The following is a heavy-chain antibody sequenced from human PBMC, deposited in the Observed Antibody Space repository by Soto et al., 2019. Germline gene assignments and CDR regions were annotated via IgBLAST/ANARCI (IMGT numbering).Heavy chain of an antibody. Sequence: GGSLRLSCGAYGFTFSDYYMTWIRQAPAKGLEWVSYITTSSHTYYADSVEGRFTISRDNAKNSLYLQMNSLRAEDTAVYYCVRLEAPGYYYGMDVWGQGTTVTVSS. CDR2: ITTSSHT. CDR1: GFTFSDYY. J-gene: IGHJ6*02. CDR3: VRLEAPGYYYGMDV. V-gene: IGHV3-11*06.